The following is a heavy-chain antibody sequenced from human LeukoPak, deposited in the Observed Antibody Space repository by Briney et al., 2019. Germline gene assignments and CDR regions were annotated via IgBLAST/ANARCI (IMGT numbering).Heavy chain of an antibody. J-gene: IGHJ4*02. CDR1: GFTFSDYA. D-gene: IGHD2-21*02. V-gene: IGHV3-23*01. Sequence: GGSLRLSCAASGFTFSDYAMSWVRQTPGKGLEWVSVIINSGGTTYSADPVKGRFTISSDNSKNTLYLQMNSLRVEDTAVYYCSKLSCSGGYCYNNCWGQGALVTVSS. CDR3: SKLSCSGGYCYNNC. CDR2: IINSGGTT.